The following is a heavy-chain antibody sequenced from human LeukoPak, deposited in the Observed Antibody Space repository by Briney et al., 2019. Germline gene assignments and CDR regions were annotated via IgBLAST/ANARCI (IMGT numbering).Heavy chain of an antibody. D-gene: IGHD6-13*01. CDR3: ARVRYSSSPRGSYNWFDP. CDR1: GYTFTSYD. V-gene: IGHV1-2*02. J-gene: IGHJ5*02. CDR2: MNPNSGGT. Sequence: ASVKVSCKASGYTFTSYDINWVRQATGQGLEWMGWMNPNSGGTNYAQKFQGRVTTTRDTSISTAYMELSRLRSDDTAVYYCARVRYSSSPRGSYNWFDPWGQGTLVTVSS.